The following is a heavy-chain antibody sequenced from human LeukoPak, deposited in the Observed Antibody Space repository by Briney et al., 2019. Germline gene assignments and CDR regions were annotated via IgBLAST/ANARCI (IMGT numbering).Heavy chain of an antibody. Sequence: GGSLRLSCSASGFIFRSCAMHWVRQAPGKGLEYVSTTSSNDISTFYADSVKGRFAISRDNSKNTVYLEMSSLRAEDTAIYYCVKGLSGSASNLDYWGQGTLVTVSS. CDR1: GFIFRSCA. D-gene: IGHD3-10*01. V-gene: IGHV3-64D*09. CDR3: VKGLSGSASNLDY. CDR2: TSSNDIST. J-gene: IGHJ4*02.